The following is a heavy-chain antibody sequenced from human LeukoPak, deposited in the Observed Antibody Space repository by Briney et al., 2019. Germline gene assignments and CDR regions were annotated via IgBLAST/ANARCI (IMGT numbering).Heavy chain of an antibody. CDR1: GDSITSGSYY. V-gene: IGHV4-61*02. CDR2: IYTSGST. Sequence: SETLSLTCTVSGDSITSGSYYWSWIRQPAGKGLEWIGRIYTSGSTNYNPSLKSRVTISVDTSKNQFSLKLSSVTAADTAVYYCARDNEADDYGGTWAFDIWGQGTMVTVSS. D-gene: IGHD4-23*01. J-gene: IGHJ3*02. CDR3: ARDNEADDYGGTWAFDI.